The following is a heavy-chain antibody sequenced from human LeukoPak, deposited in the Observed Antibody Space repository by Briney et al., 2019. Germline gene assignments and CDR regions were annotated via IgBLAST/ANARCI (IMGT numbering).Heavy chain of an antibody. CDR3: ARVYRQVYFDP. D-gene: IGHD2-8*01. V-gene: IGHV4-30-4*08. CDR1: GFTFSDYY. CDR2: IYYSGST. J-gene: IGHJ5*02. Sequence: LRLSCAASGFTFSDYYMSWIRQPPGKGLEWIGYIYYSGSTYYNPSLKSRVTISVDTSKNQFSLKLSSVTAADTAVYYCARVYRQVYFDPWGQGTLVTVSS.